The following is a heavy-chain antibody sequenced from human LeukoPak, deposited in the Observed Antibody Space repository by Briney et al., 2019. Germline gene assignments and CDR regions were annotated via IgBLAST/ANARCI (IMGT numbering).Heavy chain of an antibody. CDR3: AGDLSGSFDY. J-gene: IGHJ4*02. V-gene: IGHV1-2*06. CDR2: INPNSGGT. D-gene: IGHD1-26*01. Sequence: GASVKVSCKASGYTFTGYYMHWLRQAPGQGLEWMGRINPNSGGTNYAQKFQGRVTMTRDTSISTAYMELSRLRSDDTAVYYCAGDLSGSFDYWGQGTLVTVSS. CDR1: GYTFTGYY.